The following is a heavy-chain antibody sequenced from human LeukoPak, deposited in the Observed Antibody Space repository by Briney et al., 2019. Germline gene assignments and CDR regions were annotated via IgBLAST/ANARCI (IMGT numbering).Heavy chain of an antibody. CDR1: GDSLSSNSAP. D-gene: IGHD6-13*01. V-gene: IGHV6-1*01. CDR2: TYYRSKWYN. CDR3: AREGTSIAAAGYFDY. Sequence: SQTLSLTCAISGDSLSSNSAPWNWIRQSPSRGLEWLGKTYYRSKWYNDYAVSVKSRITINPDTSKNQFSLQLNSVTPEDTAVYYCAREGTSIAAAGYFDYWGQGTLVTVSS. J-gene: IGHJ4*02.